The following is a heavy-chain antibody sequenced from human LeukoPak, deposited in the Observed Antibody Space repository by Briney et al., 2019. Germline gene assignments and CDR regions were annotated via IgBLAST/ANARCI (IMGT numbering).Heavy chain of an antibody. V-gene: IGHV6-1*01. CDR2: TYYRSKWNN. CDR3: ARGVWTTVTTLPLTS. D-gene: IGHD4-17*01. Sequence: SQTLSLTCAITGEGFLGNSAAWNWIRHSPPRGLEGLERTYYRSKWNNDYAVSVKSRITINPDTSKNQFSLQLNSVTPEDTAVYYCARGVWTTVTTLPLTSWGQGTLVTVSS. CDR1: GEGFLGNSAA. J-gene: IGHJ4*02.